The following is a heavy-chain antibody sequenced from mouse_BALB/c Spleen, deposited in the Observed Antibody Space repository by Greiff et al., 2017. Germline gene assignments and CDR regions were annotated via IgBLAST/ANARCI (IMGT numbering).Heavy chain of an antibody. CDR1: GFTFSSYT. J-gene: IGHJ2*01. V-gene: IGHV5-12-2*01. CDR3: ARHGNYADY. CDR2: ISNGGGST. Sequence: EVKLVESGGGLVQPGGSLKLSCAASGFTFSSYTMSWVRQTPEKRLEWVAYISNGGGSTYYPDTVKGRFTISRDNAKNTLYLQMSSLKSEDTAMYYCARHGNYADYWGQGTTLTVSS. D-gene: IGHD2-1*01.